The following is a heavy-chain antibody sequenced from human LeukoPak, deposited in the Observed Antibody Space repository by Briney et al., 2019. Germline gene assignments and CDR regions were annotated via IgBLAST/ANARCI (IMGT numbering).Heavy chain of an antibody. CDR3: TRRFYTNGWPTFDP. D-gene: IGHD6-19*01. CDR2: IRSTAYTPAT. V-gene: IGHV3-73*01. J-gene: IGHJ5*02. Sequence: GGSLRLSCATSGFTFSDSDIHWVRQAPGKGLEWIGRIRSTAYTPATYYGAAVKGRFTLSRDESKNTAFLQMNSLKTEDTAVYFCTRRFYTNGWPTFDPWGQGTLVAVSS. CDR1: GFTFSDSD.